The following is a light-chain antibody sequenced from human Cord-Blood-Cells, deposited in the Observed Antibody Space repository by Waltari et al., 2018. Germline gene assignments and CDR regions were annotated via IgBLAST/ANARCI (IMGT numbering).Light chain of an antibody. CDR1: SSDFGGYNY. V-gene: IGLV2-11*01. Sequence: QSALTHPRSVSGSPGQSVTISCTGTSSDFGGYNYVSWYQQHPGKAPKLKMYDVRKRPSVVPDRLLCCKSGNTASLTISGLQAEDEADYYCCSYAGSVVFGGGTKLTVL. CDR3: CSYAGSVV. J-gene: IGLJ2*01. CDR2: DVR.